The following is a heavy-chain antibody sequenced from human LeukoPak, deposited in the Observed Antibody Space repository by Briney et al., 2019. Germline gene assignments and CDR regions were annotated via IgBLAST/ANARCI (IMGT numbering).Heavy chain of an antibody. Sequence: SETLSLTCTVSGGSISSYYWSWIRQPPGKGLEWIGYIYYSGSTNYNPSLKSRVTISVDTSKNQFSLKLSSVTAADTAVYYCARHGLRFLEWLHFDYWGQGTLVTVSS. CDR1: GGSISSYY. V-gene: IGHV4-59*08. CDR2: IYYSGST. D-gene: IGHD3-3*01. CDR3: ARHGLRFLEWLHFDY. J-gene: IGHJ4*02.